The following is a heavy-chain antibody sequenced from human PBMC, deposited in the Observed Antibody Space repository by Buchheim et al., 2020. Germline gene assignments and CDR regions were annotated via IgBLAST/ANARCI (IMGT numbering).Heavy chain of an antibody. CDR2: INHSGST. D-gene: IGHD2-2*01. Sequence: QVQLQQWGAGLLKPSETLSLTCAVYGGSFSGYYWSWIRQPPGKGLEWIGEINHSGSTNYNPSLKSRVTISVDTSKNQFSLQLSSVTAADTAVYYCARGIVVVPAAMRGRAFDIWGQGT. J-gene: IGHJ3*02. CDR1: GGSFSGYY. CDR3: ARGIVVVPAAMRGRAFDI. V-gene: IGHV4-34*01.